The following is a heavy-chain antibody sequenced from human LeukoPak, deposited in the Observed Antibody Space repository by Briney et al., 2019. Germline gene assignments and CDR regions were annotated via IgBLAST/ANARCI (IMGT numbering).Heavy chain of an antibody. V-gene: IGHV3-48*01. CDR2: ISSSSSTI. J-gene: IGHJ4*02. D-gene: IGHD3-3*01. CDR1: GFTFSSYS. CDR3: ARAPGYDFWSGYCVPGGYYFDY. Sequence: GGSLRLSCAASGFTFSSYSMNWVRQAPGKGLEWVSYISSSSSTIYYADSVKGRFTISRDNAKNSLYLQMNSLRAEDTAVYYCARAPGYDFWSGYCVPGGYYFDYWGQGTLVTVSS.